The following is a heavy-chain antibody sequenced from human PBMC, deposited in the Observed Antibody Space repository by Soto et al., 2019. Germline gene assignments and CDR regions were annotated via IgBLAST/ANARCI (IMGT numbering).Heavy chain of an antibody. J-gene: IGHJ4*02. D-gene: IGHD2-15*01. V-gene: IGHV3-74*01. CDR3: RSNLGYCSGGSCSPADY. CDR1: GFTFSSYW. Sequence: GESLKISCAASGFTFSSYWMHWVRQAPGKGLVWVSRINSDGSSTSYADSVKGRFTISRDNAKNTLYPQMNSLRAEDTAVYYCRSNLGYCSGGSCSPADYWGQGTLVTVSS. CDR2: INSDGSST.